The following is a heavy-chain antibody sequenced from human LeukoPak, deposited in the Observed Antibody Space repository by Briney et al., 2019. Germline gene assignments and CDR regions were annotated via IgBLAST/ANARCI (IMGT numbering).Heavy chain of an antibody. CDR3: ARLRYSSGPLGF. CDR1: GXTVSSNY. D-gene: IGHD6-19*01. CDR2: LNSGGNT. Sequence: GGSLGLSCAASGXTVSSNYMTWVRQAPGKGLEWVSSLNSGGNTYYADSVKDRFTISRDNSQNTVYLQMSSLRAEDTAVYYCARLRYSSGPLGFWGQGTLVTVSS. J-gene: IGHJ4*02. V-gene: IGHV3-66*01.